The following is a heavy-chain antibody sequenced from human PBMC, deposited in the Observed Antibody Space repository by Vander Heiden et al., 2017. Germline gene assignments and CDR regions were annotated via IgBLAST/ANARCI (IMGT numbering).Heavy chain of an antibody. J-gene: IGHJ4*02. V-gene: IGHV1-8*01. CDR2: MDPKTGET. Sequence: QGQVVQSGAEVKKPGASVRVSCKASGYTFTTSALNSVRQASGQGLEWMGWMDPKTGETGDAQRFQGRVTMTRNISRSTAYMELSGLRSEDTAVYFCARVARFAGSYYNYFDTWGQGSLVTVSS. D-gene: IGHD1-26*01. CDR3: ARVARFAGSYYNYFDT. CDR1: GYTFTTSA.